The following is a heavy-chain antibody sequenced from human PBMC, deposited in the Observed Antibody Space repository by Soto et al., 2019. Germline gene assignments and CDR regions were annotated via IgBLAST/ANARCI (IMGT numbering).Heavy chain of an antibody. J-gene: IGHJ6*02. Sequence: LVESGGGVVQPGRSLRLSCAASGFTFSSFGMYWVRQAPGKGLEWVAVISHDGNDKYYVDSVKGRFTISRDNSKNTLYLQRNSLRVYDTAVYYCAKVWSSHGIVIRDDYGLGVWGQGTTVTVSS. CDR2: ISHDGNDK. CDR1: GFTFSSFG. CDR3: AKVWSSHGIVIRDDYGLGV. D-gene: IGHD1-26*01. V-gene: IGHV3-30*18.